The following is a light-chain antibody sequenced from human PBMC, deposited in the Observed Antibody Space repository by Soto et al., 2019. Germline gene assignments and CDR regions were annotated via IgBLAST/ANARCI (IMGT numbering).Light chain of an antibody. CDR2: EVS. CDR1: SSEVGGYNY. V-gene: IGLV2-14*01. Sequence: QSVLTQPASVSGSPGQSITISCTGTSSEVGGYNYVSWYQHHPGKAPKLMIYEVSNRPSGVSNRFSGSKSGNTASLTISGLQAEDEADYYCNSYTSSTTLVFGGGTKLTVL. CDR3: NSYTSSTTLV. J-gene: IGLJ2*01.